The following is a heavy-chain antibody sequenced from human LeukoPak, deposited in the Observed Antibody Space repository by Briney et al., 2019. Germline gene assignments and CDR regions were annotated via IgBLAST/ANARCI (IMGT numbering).Heavy chain of an antibody. Sequence: GGSLRLSCAASGFTVSSNYMSWVRQAPGKGLEWVSVIYSGGSTYYADSVKGRFTISRDNSKNTLYLQMNSLRAEDTAVYYCARAGQWLPGGYYFDYWGQGTLVTVSS. V-gene: IGHV3-53*01. CDR3: ARAGQWLPGGYYFDY. D-gene: IGHD6-19*01. J-gene: IGHJ4*02. CDR1: GFTVSSNY. CDR2: IYSGGST.